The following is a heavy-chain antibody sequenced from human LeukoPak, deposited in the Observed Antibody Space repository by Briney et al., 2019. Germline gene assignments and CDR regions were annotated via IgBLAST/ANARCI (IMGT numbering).Heavy chain of an antibody. V-gene: IGHV1-3*01. D-gene: IGHD1-26*01. J-gene: IGHJ4*02. CDR1: GYTFTSYA. Sequence: ASVKVSCKASGYTFTSYAMHWVRQAPGQRLEWMGWINAGNGNTKYSQKFQGRVTITRDTSASTAYMELSSLRSEDTAAYYCARDRVVGATVLNYWGQGTLVTVSS. CDR2: INAGNGNT. CDR3: ARDRVVGATVLNY.